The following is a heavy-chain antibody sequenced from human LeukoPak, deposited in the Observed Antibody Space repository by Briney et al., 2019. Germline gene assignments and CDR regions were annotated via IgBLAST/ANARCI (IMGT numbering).Heavy chain of an antibody. J-gene: IGHJ6*03. CDR1: GGSISSHY. CDR3: ARVRYSYGYDYYYYYYMDV. Sequence: SETLSLTCTVSGGSISSHYWSWIRQPPGKGLEWIGYIYYSGSTNYNPSLKSRATISVDTSKNQFSLKLSSVTAADTAVYYCARVRYSYGYDYYYYYYMDVWGKGTTVTVSS. V-gene: IGHV4-59*11. D-gene: IGHD5-18*01. CDR2: IYYSGST.